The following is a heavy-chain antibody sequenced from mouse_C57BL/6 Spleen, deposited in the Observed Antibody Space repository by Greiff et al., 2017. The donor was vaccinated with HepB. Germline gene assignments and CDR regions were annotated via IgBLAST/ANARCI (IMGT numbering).Heavy chain of an antibody. V-gene: IGHV1-19*01. Sequence: EVQLVESGPVLVKPGASVKMSCKASGYTFTDYYMNWVKQSHGKSLEWIGVINPYNGGTSYNQKFKGKATLTVDKSSSTAYMELNSLTSEDSAVYYCARSMVTTYAMDYWGQGTSVTVSS. CDR3: ARSMVTTYAMDY. CDR2: INPYNGGT. D-gene: IGHD2-2*01. CDR1: GYTFTDYY. J-gene: IGHJ4*01.